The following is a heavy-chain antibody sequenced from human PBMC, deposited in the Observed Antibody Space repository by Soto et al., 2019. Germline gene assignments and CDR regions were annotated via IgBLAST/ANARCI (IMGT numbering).Heavy chain of an antibody. V-gene: IGHV3-33*01. Sequence: QVQLLESGGGVVQPGRSLRLSCAASGFTFSTHAMHWVRQAPGKGLEWLAIIWYDGRKEYYADSVKGRFTISRDNSKNTLYLQMNSLRAEDTAVYYCARDREYYDRTVGYWGQGTLVTVSS. CDR3: ARDREYYDRTVGY. J-gene: IGHJ4*02. CDR1: GFTFSTHA. D-gene: IGHD3-22*01. CDR2: IWYDGRKE.